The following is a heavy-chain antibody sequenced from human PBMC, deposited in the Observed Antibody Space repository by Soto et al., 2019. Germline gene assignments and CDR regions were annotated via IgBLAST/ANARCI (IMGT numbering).Heavy chain of an antibody. V-gene: IGHV3-7*01. Sequence: EVQLVESGGGLVQPGGSLRLPCAASGFTFSTYWMTWVRQPPGKGLEWVASINQDGSERYYVDSVRGRFTISRDNAKNSLYLQMNRLRAEDTAVYYCVCGGSFFVYWGQGTLVTVSP. D-gene: IGHD3-16*01. J-gene: IGHJ4*02. CDR2: INQDGSER. CDR3: VCGGSFFVY. CDR1: GFTFSTYW.